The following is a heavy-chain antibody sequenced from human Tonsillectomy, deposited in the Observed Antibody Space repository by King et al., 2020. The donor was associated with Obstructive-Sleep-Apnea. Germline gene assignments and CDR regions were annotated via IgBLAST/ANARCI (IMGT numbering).Heavy chain of an antibody. CDR2: IYHSGST. V-gene: IGHV4-38-2*02. D-gene: IGHD6-19*01. CDR1: GDSISSGYY. CDR3: ATGQWLTYFNS. Sequence: QVPLQESGPGLVKPSETLSLTCTVSGDSISSGYYWGWIRQFPGKGLEWIATIYHSGSTYYNPSLKSRVTISIDTSKNQFSLKMTSVTAADRAVYYCATGQWLTYFNSWGQGTLLTVSS. J-gene: IGHJ4*02.